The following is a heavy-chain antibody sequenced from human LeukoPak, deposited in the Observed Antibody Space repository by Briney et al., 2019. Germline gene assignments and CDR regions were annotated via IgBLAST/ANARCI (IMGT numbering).Heavy chain of an antibody. CDR2: IYSGGST. D-gene: IGHD4-17*01. Sequence: GGSLRLSCAASGFTVSSNYMSWVRQAPGKGLEWVSVIYSGGSTYYADSVKGRFTISRDNSKSTLYLQMNSLRAEDTAVYYCARGGGIEPGDYGDYEGFDYWGQGTLVTVSS. CDR1: GFTVSSNY. CDR3: ARGGGIEPGDYGDYEGFDY. J-gene: IGHJ4*02. V-gene: IGHV3-66*01.